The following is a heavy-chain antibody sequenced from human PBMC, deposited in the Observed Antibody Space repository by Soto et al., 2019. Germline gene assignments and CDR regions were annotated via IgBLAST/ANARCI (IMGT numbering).Heavy chain of an antibody. Sequence: PGGPMRLSCAASGFTFSSYGMHWVRQAPGKGLEWVAEIYYDGSKKYYVGSVKGRFTISRDNAKNALYLQTNSLSAEDTAVYYCARVTLGAFDIWGQGTMVTVSS. J-gene: IGHJ3*02. CDR1: GFTFSSYG. CDR2: IYYDGSKK. D-gene: IGHD3-16*01. V-gene: IGHV3-7*05. CDR3: ARVTLGAFDI.